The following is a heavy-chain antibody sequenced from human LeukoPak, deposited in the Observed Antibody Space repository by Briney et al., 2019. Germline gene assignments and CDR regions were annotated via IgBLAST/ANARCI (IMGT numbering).Heavy chain of an antibody. CDR1: GGSFSGYY. CDR3: TRGRSVEQQLDPFDLDY. Sequence: PTDTLSLTCAVYGGSFSGYYWSWLRQPPGKGLEWIGESNHSGRTNYNPCLKCRVTISVDTSKNQFSLDLTSVTAADTAVYYCTRGRSVEQQLDPFDLDYWGQGTLDTLPS. CDR2: SNHSGRT. D-gene: IGHD6-13*01. V-gene: IGHV4-34*01. J-gene: IGHJ4*02.